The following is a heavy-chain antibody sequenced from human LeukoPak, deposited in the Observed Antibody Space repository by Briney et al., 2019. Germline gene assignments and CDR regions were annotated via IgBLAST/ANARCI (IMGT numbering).Heavy chain of an antibody. D-gene: IGHD6-19*01. CDR1: GGSISNSNYC. Sequence: SETLSLTCTVSGGSISNSNYCWGWIREPPGKGLEWIGSISYSGSTYYNPSLKSRVTISVDTSKNQFSLKVTSVTAADTAVFYCARRGWGAVAGTWNYWGQGTLVTVSS. CDR3: ARRGWGAVAGTWNY. J-gene: IGHJ4*02. CDR2: ISYSGST. V-gene: IGHV4-39*01.